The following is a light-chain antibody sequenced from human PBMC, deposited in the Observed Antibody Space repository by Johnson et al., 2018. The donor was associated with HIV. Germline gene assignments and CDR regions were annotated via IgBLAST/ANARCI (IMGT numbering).Light chain of an antibody. CDR1: SSNIGNNY. V-gene: IGLV1-51*01. CDR2: DNN. Sequence: QSVLTQPPSVSAAPGQKVTISCSGSSSNIGNNYVSWYQQLPGTAPKLLIYDNNKRPSGIPDRFSGSKSGTSATLGITGLQTGDAADYYCGTWDSSLMANVFGTGTKVTVL. J-gene: IGLJ1*01. CDR3: GTWDSSLMANV.